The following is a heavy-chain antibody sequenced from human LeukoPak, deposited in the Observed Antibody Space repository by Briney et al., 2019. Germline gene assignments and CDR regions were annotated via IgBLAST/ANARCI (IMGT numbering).Heavy chain of an antibody. CDR1: GFTFSDYY. CDR2: ISSSGSTI. CDR3: ARRYMATIGGSFDY. V-gene: IGHV3-11*01. Sequence: GALRLSCAASGFTFSDYYMSWIRQAPGKGVGGVSYISSSGSTIYYADSVKGRFTISRDNAKNSLYLQMNSLRAEDTAVYYCARRYMATIGGSFDYWGQGTLVTVSS. J-gene: IGHJ4*02. D-gene: IGHD5-24*01.